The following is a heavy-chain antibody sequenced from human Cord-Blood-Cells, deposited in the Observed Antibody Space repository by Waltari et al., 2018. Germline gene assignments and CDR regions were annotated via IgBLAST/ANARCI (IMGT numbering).Heavy chain of an antibody. J-gene: IGHJ5*02. V-gene: IGHV1-69*01. CDR2: IIPIFGTA. CDR3: AREDYYGSGSYYRYSWFDP. CDR1: GGTFSSYA. D-gene: IGHD3-10*01. Sequence: QVQLVQSGAEVKKPGSSVKVSCKASGGTFSSYAISGVRQAPGQGLEWMGGIIPIFGTANYAQKFQGRVTITADESTSTAYMELSSLRSEDTAVYYCAREDYYGSGSYYRYSWFDPWGQGTLVTVSS.